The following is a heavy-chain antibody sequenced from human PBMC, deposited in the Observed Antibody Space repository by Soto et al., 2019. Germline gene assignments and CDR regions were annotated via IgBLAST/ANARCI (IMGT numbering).Heavy chain of an antibody. D-gene: IGHD2-2*01. V-gene: IGHV3-23*01. CDR3: AIYCSTTSGSPNGMVV. CDR2: ISGSGGST. Sequence: GGSLRLSCAASGFTFSSYAMSWVRQAPGKGLEWVSAISGSGGSTYYADSVKGRFTISRDNSKNTLYLQMNSLRAEDTAVYYCAIYCSTTSGSPNGMVVWGQGPSVTHSS. J-gene: IGHJ6*01. CDR1: GFTFSSYA.